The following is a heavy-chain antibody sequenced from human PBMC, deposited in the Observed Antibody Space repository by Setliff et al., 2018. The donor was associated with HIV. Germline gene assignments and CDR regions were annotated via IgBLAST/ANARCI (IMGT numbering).Heavy chain of an antibody. CDR2: LDPEDGET. CDR1: GYTLTELS. D-gene: IGHD1-1*01. Sequence: GASVKVSCKISGYTLTELSIHWVRQAPGKGLEWMANLDPEDGETFYAQKFQGRLTMTEDTSTDTAYMELSSLGSEDTAVYYCAGGLVSQKVPFDPWGQGTLVTVSS. CDR3: AGGLVSQKVPFDP. V-gene: IGHV1-24*01. J-gene: IGHJ5*02.